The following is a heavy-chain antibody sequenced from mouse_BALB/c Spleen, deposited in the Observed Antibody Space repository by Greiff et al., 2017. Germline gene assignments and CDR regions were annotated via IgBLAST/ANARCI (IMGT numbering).Heavy chain of an antibody. V-gene: IGHV7-3*02. CDR2: IRNKANGYTT. Sequence: DVKLVESGGGLVQPGGSLRLSCATSGFTFTDYYMSWVRQPPGKALEWLGFIRNKANGYTTEYSASVKGRFTISRDNSQSILYLQMNTLRAEDSATYYCARDRDGNYGFAYWGQGTLVTVSA. J-gene: IGHJ3*01. CDR3: ARDRDGNYGFAY. CDR1: GFTFTDYY. D-gene: IGHD2-1*01.